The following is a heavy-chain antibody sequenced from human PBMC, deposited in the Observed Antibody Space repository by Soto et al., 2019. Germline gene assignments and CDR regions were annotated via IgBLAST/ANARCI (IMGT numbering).Heavy chain of an antibody. CDR1: GGSINAVSDY. CDR2: INYGGNT. CDR3: ARRLFRMNNLFDP. V-gene: IGHV4-39*02. D-gene: IGHD3-10*01. Sequence: QLHLQESGPGLVKPSETLSLTCSVSGGSINAVSDYWVGVRHAPGQELEWIGSINYGGNTFYASSLKGRATLSLDTSWNAFSLPLTSVTAKETSVYYCARRLFRMNNLFDPWGQGTLVTVSS. J-gene: IGHJ5*02.